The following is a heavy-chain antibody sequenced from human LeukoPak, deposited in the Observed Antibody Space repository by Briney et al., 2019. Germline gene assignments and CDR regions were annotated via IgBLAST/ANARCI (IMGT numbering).Heavy chain of an antibody. D-gene: IGHD3-10*01. CDR3: AKDLMRDRWFGES. Sequence: GGSLRLSSAASGLTFSSYEMNWVRQAPGKGLEWVSYISTSGSTIYYADSVKGRFTISRDSAKNSLYLQMNSLRAEDTAVYYCAKDLMRDRWFGESWGQGTLVTVSS. J-gene: IGHJ5*02. CDR1: GLTFSSYE. CDR2: ISTSGSTI. V-gene: IGHV3-48*03.